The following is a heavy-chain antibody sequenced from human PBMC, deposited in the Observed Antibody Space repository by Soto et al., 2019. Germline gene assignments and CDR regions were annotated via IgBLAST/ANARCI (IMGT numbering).Heavy chain of an antibody. Sequence: QVQLVQSGAEVKKPGSSVKVSCKASGGTFSSYAISWVRQAPGQGLEWMGGIIPIFGTANYAQKFQGRVTITADKSTITAYMELSSLRSEVTAVYYCARRSSYCSGGSCFYYFDYWGQGTLVTVSS. CDR2: IIPIFGTA. V-gene: IGHV1-69*06. CDR3: ARRSSYCSGGSCFYYFDY. CDR1: GGTFSSYA. J-gene: IGHJ4*02. D-gene: IGHD2-15*01.